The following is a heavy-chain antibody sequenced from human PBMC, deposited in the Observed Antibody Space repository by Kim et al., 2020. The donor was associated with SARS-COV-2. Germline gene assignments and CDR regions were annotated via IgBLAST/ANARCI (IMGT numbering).Heavy chain of an antibody. D-gene: IGHD2-2*01. J-gene: IGHJ4*02. CDR2: IKRKSDGGTA. Sequence: GGSLRLSCAVSGFSFSDTWMAWVRQAPGKGLEWVGRIKRKSDGGTADYGAPVKGRFTISRDDSKNTLYLQMNSLKTEDTAVYYCTTDQSYASDYWGQGTLVTVSS. CDR1: GFSFSDTW. V-gene: IGHV3-15*01. CDR3: TTDQSYASDY.